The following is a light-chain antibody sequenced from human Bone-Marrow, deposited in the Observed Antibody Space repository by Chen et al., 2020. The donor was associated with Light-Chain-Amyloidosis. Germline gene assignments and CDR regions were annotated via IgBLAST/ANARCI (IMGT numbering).Light chain of an antibody. CDR2: RND. J-gene: IGLJ2*01. CDR1: DSNIGTDT. V-gene: IGLV1-47*01. Sequence: QSVLTQPPSASGTPGQRVTISCSGSDSNIGTDTVYWYQQVPGTTPKLLIYRNDQRPSGIPDRCSGSKSGASAAMAISGLRSEDEADYYWATWDHGMNVGVFGGGTKLTVL. CDR3: ATWDHGMNVGV.